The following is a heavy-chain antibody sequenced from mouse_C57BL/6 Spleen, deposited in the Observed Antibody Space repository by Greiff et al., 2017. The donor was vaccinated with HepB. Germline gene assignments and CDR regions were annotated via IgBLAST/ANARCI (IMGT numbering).Heavy chain of an antibody. CDR1: GYTFTSYW. D-gene: IGHD1-1*01. V-gene: IGHV1-55*01. J-gene: IGHJ1*03. CDR2: IYPGSGST. CDR3: ARSGYYGSRGFDV. Sequence: VQLQQPGAELVKPGASVKMSCKASGYTFTSYWITWVKQRPGQGLEWIGDIYPGSGSTNYNEKFKSKATLTVDTSSSTAYMQLSSLTSEDSAVYYCARSGYYGSRGFDVWGTGTTVTVSS.